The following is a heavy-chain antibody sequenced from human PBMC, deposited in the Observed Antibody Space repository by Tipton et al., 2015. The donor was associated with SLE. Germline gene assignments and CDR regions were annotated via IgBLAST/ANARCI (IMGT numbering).Heavy chain of an antibody. D-gene: IGHD6-19*01. J-gene: IGHJ3*02. CDR2: IYISGST. Sequence: TLSLTCTVSGGSICSYYWSWIRQPAGKELEGIGRIYISGSTNYNPSLKSRVTISVDTFKNQFSLKLRSVTAADTAVYYCARAGDSSGDAFDIWGQGTMVTVSS. V-gene: IGHV4-4*07. CDR1: GGSICSYY. CDR3: ARAGDSSGDAFDI.